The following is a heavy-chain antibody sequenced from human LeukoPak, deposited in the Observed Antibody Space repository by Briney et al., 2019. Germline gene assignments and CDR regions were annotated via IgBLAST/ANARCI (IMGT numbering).Heavy chain of an antibody. D-gene: IGHD2-2*02. CDR1: GYSFTSYW. V-gene: IGHV5-51*01. CDR3: ARRAYCSSTSCYKSPLDY. Sequence: GESLKISCKGSGYSFTSYWIGWVRPMPGKGLEWMGIIYPGDSDTRYSPSFQGQVTISADKSISTAYLQWSSLKASDTAMYYCARRAYCSSTSCYKSPLDYWGQGTLVTVSS. J-gene: IGHJ4*02. CDR2: IYPGDSDT.